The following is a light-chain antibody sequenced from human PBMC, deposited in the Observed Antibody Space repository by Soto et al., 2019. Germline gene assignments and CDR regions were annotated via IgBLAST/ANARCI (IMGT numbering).Light chain of an antibody. CDR1: ESVSSSY. Sequence: EIVLTQSPGTLSLSPGKRATLSCRASESVSSSYLAWYQQKPGQAPRLLIYGASGRATGIPDRFSGSGSGTDFTLTISRLEPEDFVVYYCQQYGSSPPVTFGQGTRLEIK. CDR2: GAS. V-gene: IGKV3-20*01. CDR3: QQYGSSPPVT. J-gene: IGKJ5*01.